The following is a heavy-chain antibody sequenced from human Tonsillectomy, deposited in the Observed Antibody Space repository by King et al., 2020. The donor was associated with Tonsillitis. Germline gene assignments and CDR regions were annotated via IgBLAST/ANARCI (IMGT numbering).Heavy chain of an antibody. Sequence: QLVQSGGGLVQPGGSLRLSCAASGFTFSNYAMSWVRQAPGKGLEWVSAISGSGGSTYYADSVKGRFTISRDNSKNTLYLQMNSLRAEDTAVYYCAKTRDYYGSGSDDAFDIWGQGTMVTVSS. CDR2: ISGSGGST. CDR3: AKTRDYYGSGSDDAFDI. V-gene: IGHV3-23*04. D-gene: IGHD3-10*01. CDR1: GFTFSNYA. J-gene: IGHJ3*02.